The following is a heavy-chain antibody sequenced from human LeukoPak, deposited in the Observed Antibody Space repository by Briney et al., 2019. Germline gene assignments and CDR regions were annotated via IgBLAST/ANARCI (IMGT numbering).Heavy chain of an antibody. D-gene: IGHD5/OR15-5a*01. CDR1: GFIFSSYG. CDR3: ARDPPLVSGPVYYYYYMDV. V-gene: IGHV3-48*01. CDR2: ISSSSSSI. J-gene: IGHJ6*03. Sequence: PGGSLRLSCAASGFIFSSYGMNWVRQAPGKGLEWVSYISSSSSSIYYADSVKGRFTISRDNAQNSLYLQMNSLRAEDTAVYYCARDPPLVSGPVYYYYYMDVWGKGTTVTVSS.